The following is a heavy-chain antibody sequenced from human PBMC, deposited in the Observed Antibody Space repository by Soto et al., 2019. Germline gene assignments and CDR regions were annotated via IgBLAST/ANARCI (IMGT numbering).Heavy chain of an antibody. CDR3: ARRLKGFENPSSYDFWSVYSGFPPHTDAFYI. CDR2: IYPGDSDT. CDR1: GYSFTSYW. J-gene: IGHJ3*02. Sequence: PGESLKISCKGSGYSFTSYWIGWVLQIPGKGLEWMGIIYPGDSDTRYSPSFQGQVTISADKSISTAYLQWSSLKASDTAMYYCARRLKGFENPSSYDFWSVYSGFPPHTDAFYICGQGTMVIVSS. D-gene: IGHD3-3*01. V-gene: IGHV5-51*01.